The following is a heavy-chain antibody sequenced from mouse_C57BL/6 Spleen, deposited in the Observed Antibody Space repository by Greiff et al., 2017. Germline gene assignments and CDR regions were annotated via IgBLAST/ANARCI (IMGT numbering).Heavy chain of an antibody. J-gene: IGHJ1*03. CDR1: GYTFTDYN. D-gene: IGHD2-4*01. V-gene: IGHV1-22*01. CDR2: INPNNGGT. Sequence: EVKLQQSGPELVKPGASVKMSCKASGYTFTDYNMHWVKQSHGKSLEWIGYINPNNGGTSYNQKFKGKATLTVNKSSSTAYMELRSLTSEDSAVYYCARWGLRDWYFDVWGTGTTVTVSS. CDR3: ARWGLRDWYFDV.